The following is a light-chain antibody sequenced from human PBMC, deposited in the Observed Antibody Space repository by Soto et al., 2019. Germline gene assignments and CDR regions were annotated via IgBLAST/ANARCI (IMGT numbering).Light chain of an antibody. CDR1: QSVSNND. CDR3: HQYDYWPLT. V-gene: IGKV3-20*01. J-gene: IGKJ4*01. CDR2: GTS. Sequence: EIVLTQSPGTLSLSPGERATLSCRASQSVSNNDLVWYQQKPGQAPRLLIYGTSSRATGIPDRFSGSGSGTDFTLSISRLEPEDFGLYYCHQYDYWPLTFGGGTKVDIK.